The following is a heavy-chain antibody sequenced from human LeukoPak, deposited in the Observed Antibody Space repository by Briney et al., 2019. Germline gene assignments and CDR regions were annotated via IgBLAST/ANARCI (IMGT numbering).Heavy chain of an antibody. J-gene: IGHJ4*02. CDR3: AKGGYSSGWTDY. V-gene: IGHV3-23*01. CDR1: GFTFSSYA. Sequence: GGSLRLSCAASGFTFSSYAMSWVRQAPGKGLEWVSAISGSGGSTYYADPVKGRFTISRDNSKNTLYLQMNSLRAEDTAVYYCAKGGYSSGWTDYWGQGTLVTVSS. CDR2: ISGSGGST. D-gene: IGHD6-19*01.